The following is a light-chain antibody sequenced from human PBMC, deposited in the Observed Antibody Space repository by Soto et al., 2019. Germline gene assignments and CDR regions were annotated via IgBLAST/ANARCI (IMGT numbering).Light chain of an antibody. CDR1: QNIWRL. V-gene: IGKV1-12*01. J-gene: IGKJ5*01. CDR2: DAS. Sequence: DIQMTQYPSSVSASVGDRVTITCRASQNIWRLLAWYQQKPGKAPELLIYDASSLQSGVPPRFSGSGSGTDFTLTISSLQPEDFATYYCEQAGSFPITFGQGTRLEIK. CDR3: EQAGSFPIT.